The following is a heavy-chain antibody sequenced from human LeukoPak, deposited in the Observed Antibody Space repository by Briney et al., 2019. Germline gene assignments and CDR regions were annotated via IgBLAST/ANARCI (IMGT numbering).Heavy chain of an antibody. CDR2: IYYSGST. J-gene: IGHJ4*02. V-gene: IGHV4-39*07. CDR1: GGSISSSSYY. D-gene: IGHD3-22*01. CDR3: AREVPYDSSFYYQPFDY. Sequence: SETLSLTCTVSGGSISSSSYYWGWIRQPPGKGLEWIGSIYYSGSTYYNPSLKSRVTISVDTSKNQFSLKLSSVTAADTAVYYCAREVPYDSSFYYQPFDYWGQGTLVTVSS.